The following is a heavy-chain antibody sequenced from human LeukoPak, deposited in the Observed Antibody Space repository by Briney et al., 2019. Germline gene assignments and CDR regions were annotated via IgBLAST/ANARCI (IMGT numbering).Heavy chain of an antibody. CDR3: ARDREVVVSATDF. CDR2: ISPYNGNT. D-gene: IGHD2-15*01. J-gene: IGHJ4*02. V-gene: IGHV1-18*01. CDR1: GYTFTTYG. Sequence: ASVKVTCKASGYTFTTYGISWVRHAPGQGLEWMGWISPYNGNTNYAQKLQGRVTMTTENSTSTAYVELRRLRSEDTAVYYYARDREVVVSATDFWGKGTLVSVSS.